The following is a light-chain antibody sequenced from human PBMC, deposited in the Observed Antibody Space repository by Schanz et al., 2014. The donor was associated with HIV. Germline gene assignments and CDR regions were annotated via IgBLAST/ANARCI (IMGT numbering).Light chain of an antibody. Sequence: QSVLTQPPSVSGAPGQRVTISCTGSRSNIGAGYDVHWYQQLPGTAPKLLIYGNSNRPSGVPARFSASRSGTSASLAITGLQAEDEADYYCLSYDSSLRGVVFGGGTKLTVL. CDR1: RSNIGAGYD. CDR3: LSYDSSLRGVV. V-gene: IGLV1-40*01. CDR2: GNS. J-gene: IGLJ2*01.